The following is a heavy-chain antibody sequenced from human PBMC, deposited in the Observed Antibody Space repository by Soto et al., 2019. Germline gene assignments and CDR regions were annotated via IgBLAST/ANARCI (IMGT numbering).Heavy chain of an antibody. D-gene: IGHD4-17*01. V-gene: IGHV1-8*01. Sequence: ASVKVSCKASGYTFTSYDINLLRLATGQGLEWMGWMNPNSGNTGYAQKFQGRVTMTRNTSISTAYMELSSLRSEDTAVYYCARADYGDYSSYYYYMDVWGKGTTVTVSS. CDR3: ARADYGDYSSYYYYMDV. CDR1: GYTFTSYD. J-gene: IGHJ6*03. CDR2: MNPNSGNT.